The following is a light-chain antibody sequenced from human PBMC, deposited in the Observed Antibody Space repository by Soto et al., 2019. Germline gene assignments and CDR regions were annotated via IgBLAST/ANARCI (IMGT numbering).Light chain of an antibody. CDR1: ISNIGTGYD. CDR2: GNN. V-gene: IGLV1-40*01. CDR3: QSYDSSLSGWV. Sequence: QSVLTQPPSVSGAPGRRVTITCTGRISNIGTGYDVHWYQQLPGTAPRLLIYGNNNRPSGVPDRFSGSKSGTSASLAITGLQAEDEAFYYCQSYDSSLSGWVFGGGTQLTVL. J-gene: IGLJ3*02.